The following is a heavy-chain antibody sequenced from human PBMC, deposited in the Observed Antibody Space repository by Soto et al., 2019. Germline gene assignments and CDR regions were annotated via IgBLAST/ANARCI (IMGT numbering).Heavy chain of an antibody. Sequence: GASVKVSCKASGYTFTGYYIHWVREAPGQGREWMGWNNPQTGGTSYGQKFQGRVTLSRDTSINTAYLELSRLRFDDTAVYFCARERYQVISDGMDVWGQGTTVTVSS. CDR2: NNPQTGGT. CDR1: GYTFTGYY. CDR3: ARERYQVISDGMDV. D-gene: IGHD2-2*01. J-gene: IGHJ6*02. V-gene: IGHV1-2*02.